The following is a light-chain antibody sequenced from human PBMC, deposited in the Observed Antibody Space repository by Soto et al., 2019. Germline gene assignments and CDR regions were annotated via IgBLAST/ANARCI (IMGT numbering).Light chain of an antibody. CDR2: GAS. J-gene: IGKJ1*01. CDR3: QQYGSSGT. CDR1: QSVSSN. Sequence: RVSQSVSSNLAWYQQKPGQAPRLLVYGASARATDVPARFSGGGSGTDFTLTISRLEPEDFAVYYCQQYGSSGTFGQGTKVDI. V-gene: IGKV3-20*01.